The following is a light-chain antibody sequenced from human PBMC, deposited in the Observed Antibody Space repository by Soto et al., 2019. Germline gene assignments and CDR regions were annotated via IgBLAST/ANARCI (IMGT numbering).Light chain of an antibody. CDR2: GAF. CDR1: QRISSN. J-gene: IGKJ1*01. CDR3: QHYNNWPPWT. Sequence: EVVMTQSPATLSVSPGERATLSCRASQRISSNLAWYQQRPGQAPRLLIYGAFTRAPGIPARFSGSGSETEFTLTISSLQSEDFAVYYCQHYNNWPPWTFGQGTKVEIK. V-gene: IGKV3-15*01.